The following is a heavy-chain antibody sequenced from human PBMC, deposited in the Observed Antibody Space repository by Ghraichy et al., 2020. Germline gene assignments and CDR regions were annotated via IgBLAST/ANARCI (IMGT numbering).Heavy chain of an antibody. J-gene: IGHJ6*02. Sequence: GGSLRLSCAVSGFTFRSYGMHWVRQAPGKGLEWVAVISYDGSNKYYADSVKGRFTISRDNSKNTLYLQMNSLRAEDTAVYYCAKDGRLMATRVTPYGMDVWGQGTTVTVSS. CDR2: ISYDGSNK. V-gene: IGHV3-30*18. CDR1: GFTFRSYG. D-gene: IGHD4-17*01. CDR3: AKDGRLMATRVTPYGMDV.